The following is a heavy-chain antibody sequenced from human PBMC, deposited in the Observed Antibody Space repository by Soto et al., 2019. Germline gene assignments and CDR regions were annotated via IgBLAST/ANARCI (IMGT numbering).Heavy chain of an antibody. CDR2: IYWDDDK. J-gene: IGHJ6*02. CDR3: APRTDYYGVDV. V-gene: IGHV2-5*02. CDR1: GFSLTTNGVS. Sequence: QITLKESGPTLVNPTQTLTLTCTFSGFSLTTNGVSVGWVRQPPGKALEWLALIYWDDDKRYSPSLKSRLTITKDTPKNQVVLTMTNMDPVDTATYHCAPRTDYYGVDVWSQGTTVTVSS.